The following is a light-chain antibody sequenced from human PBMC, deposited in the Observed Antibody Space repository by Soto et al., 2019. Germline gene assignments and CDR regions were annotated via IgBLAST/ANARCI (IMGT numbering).Light chain of an antibody. J-gene: IGKJ1*01. CDR1: QSVSNNY. Sequence: EIVLTQSPGTLSLSPGERATLSCRASQSVSNNYLAWYQHKPGQAPRLLIYDASIRAAGVPDRFSGSGSGTDFTLTIGRLEPEDFAVYFCQGYGSSPRTFGQGTKV. V-gene: IGKV3-20*01. CDR3: QGYGSSPRT. CDR2: DAS.